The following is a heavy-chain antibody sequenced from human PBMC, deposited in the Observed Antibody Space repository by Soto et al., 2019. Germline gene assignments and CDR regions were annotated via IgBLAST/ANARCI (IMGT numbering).Heavy chain of an antibody. CDR2: IYWDDDK. J-gene: IGHJ5*02. D-gene: IGHD3-16*01. V-gene: IGHV2-5*02. Sequence: QITLKESGPTLVKPTQTLTLTCTFSGFSLSTSGVGVGWIRQPPGKALEWLALIYWDDDKRYSPSLKSRLTIAKDPSKIQVVLTMTNMDPMDTATYYCAHSLYDYVWGTNWFDPWGQGTLVTVSS. CDR3: AHSLYDYVWGTNWFDP. CDR1: GFSLSTSGVG.